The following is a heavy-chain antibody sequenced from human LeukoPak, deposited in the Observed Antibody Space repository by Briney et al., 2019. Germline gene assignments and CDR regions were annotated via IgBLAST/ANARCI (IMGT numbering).Heavy chain of an antibody. Sequence: PSETLSLTCTVSGGSISSSSYYWGWIRQPPGKGLEWIGSIYYSGSTYYNPSLKSRVIISVDTFKNQFSLKLSSVTAADTAVYYCARGRPRHSSSWIRDWGQGTLVTVSS. CDR2: IYYSGST. V-gene: IGHV4-39*07. J-gene: IGHJ4*02. D-gene: IGHD6-13*01. CDR1: GGSISSSSYY. CDR3: ARGRPRHSSSWIRD.